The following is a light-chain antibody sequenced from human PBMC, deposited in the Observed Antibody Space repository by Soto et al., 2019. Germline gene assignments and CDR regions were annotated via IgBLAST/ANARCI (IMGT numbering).Light chain of an antibody. CDR1: QSITNKY. CDR2: GAS. V-gene: IGKV3-20*01. Sequence: EIVLTQSPDTLSLSPGERATFSCRATQSITNKYVAWYQQKAGQAPRLLIYGASTRATGIPDRFRGSGSGTDFNLSITRLEPEEFAVYYCHQYLDSPNTFAQGTNLESK. J-gene: IGKJ2*01. CDR3: HQYLDSPNT.